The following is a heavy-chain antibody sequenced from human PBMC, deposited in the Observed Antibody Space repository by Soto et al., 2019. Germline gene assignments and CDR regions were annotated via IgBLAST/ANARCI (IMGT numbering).Heavy chain of an antibody. J-gene: IGHJ6*03. Sequence: SETLSLTCAVSGGSISSYYWSWIRQPPGKGLEWIGYIYYSGSTNYNPSLKSRVTISVDTSKNQFSLKLSSVTAADTAVCYCARASSYYYGSGSYNYYYMDVWGKGTTVTVSS. CDR3: ARASSYYYGSGSYNYYYMDV. CDR2: IYYSGST. CDR1: GGSISSYY. V-gene: IGHV4-59*01. D-gene: IGHD3-10*01.